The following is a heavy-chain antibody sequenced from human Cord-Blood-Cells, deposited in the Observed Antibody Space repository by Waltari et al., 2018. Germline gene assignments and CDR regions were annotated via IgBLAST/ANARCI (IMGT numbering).Heavy chain of an antibody. CDR2: IYYSGST. V-gene: IGHV4-61*01. J-gene: IGHJ3*02. CDR1: GGSVSSGSYY. CDR3: ARVHCSSTSCYAFDI. Sequence: QVQLQESGPGLVKPSETLSLTCTVSGGSVSSGSYYWSWLRQPPGKGLEWSGYIYYSGSTNYNPSLKSRVTISVDPSKNQFSLKLSSVTAADTAVYYCARVHCSSTSCYAFDIWGQGTMVTVSS. D-gene: IGHD2-2*01.